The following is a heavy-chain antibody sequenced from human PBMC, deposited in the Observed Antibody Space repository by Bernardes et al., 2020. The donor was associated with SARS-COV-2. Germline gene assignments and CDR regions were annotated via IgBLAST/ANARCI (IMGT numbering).Heavy chain of an antibody. D-gene: IGHD5-18*01. CDR3: ARARWIQLWFDAFDI. CDR2: IYSGGST. Sequence: GGSLCLSRAASGFTVSSNYMSWVRQAPGKGLEWVSVIYSGGSTYYADSVKGRFTISRDNSKNTLFLQMNSLRAEDTAVYYCARARWIQLWFDAFDIWGQGTMVTVSS. J-gene: IGHJ3*02. V-gene: IGHV3-53*01. CDR1: GFTVSSNY.